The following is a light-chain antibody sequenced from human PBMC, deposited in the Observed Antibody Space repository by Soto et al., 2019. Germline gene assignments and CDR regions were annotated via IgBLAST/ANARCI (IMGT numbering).Light chain of an antibody. CDR2: GNN. CDR3: QSYDRSLSGTV. J-gene: IGLJ3*02. CDR1: SSNIGAGYD. V-gene: IGLV1-40*01. Sequence: QSVLTQPPSVSGAPGQRVTISCTGSSSNIGAGYDVHWYEQLPGTAPKLLIFGNNNRPSGVPDRFSGSKFGPSASLAITGLQDDDEADYYCQSYDRSLSGTVLGGGTKVTVL.